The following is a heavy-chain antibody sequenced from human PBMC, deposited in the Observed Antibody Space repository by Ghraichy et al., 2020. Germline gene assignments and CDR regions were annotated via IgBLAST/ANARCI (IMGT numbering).Heavy chain of an antibody. V-gene: IGHV4-34*01. CDR2: INHSGST. CDR3: ARGHRGLRGYSGYDYYLFDY. D-gene: IGHD5-12*01. Sequence: SETLSLTCAVYGGSFSGYYWSWIRQPPGKGLEWIGEINHSGSTNYNPSLKSRVTISVDTSKNQFSLKLSSVTAADTAVYYCARGHRGLRGYSGYDYYLFDYWGQGTLVTVSS. CDR1: GGSFSGYY. J-gene: IGHJ4*02.